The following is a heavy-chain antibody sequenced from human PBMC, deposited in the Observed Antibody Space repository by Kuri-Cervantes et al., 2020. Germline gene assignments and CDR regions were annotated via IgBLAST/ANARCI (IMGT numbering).Heavy chain of an antibody. CDR3: ARATESRFCSGGSGYEY. V-gene: IGHV4-39*07. Sequence: EAQAPTRTVSGGYVSSRSDYWGWTRKAPGKGLEWIGSMYYSGRTYYNPSLESRVTISVDTSKNQFSLKLSSVTAADTAVYYCARATESRFCSGGSGYEYWGQGTLVTVSS. J-gene: IGHJ4*02. D-gene: IGHD2-15*01. CDR1: GGYVSSRSDY. CDR2: MYYSGRT.